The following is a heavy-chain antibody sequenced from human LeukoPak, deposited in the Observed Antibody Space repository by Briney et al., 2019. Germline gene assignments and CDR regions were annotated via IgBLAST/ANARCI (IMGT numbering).Heavy chain of an antibody. CDR2: IYHSGST. Sequence: PSETLSLTCTVSGGSISSGGYYWSWIRQPPGKGLEWIGYIYHSGSTYYNPSLKSRVTISVDRSKNQFSLKLSSVTAADTAVYYCARWIFGVATNSDYWGQGTLVTVSS. CDR1: GGSISSGGYY. D-gene: IGHD3-3*01. J-gene: IGHJ4*02. CDR3: ARWIFGVATNSDY. V-gene: IGHV4-30-2*01.